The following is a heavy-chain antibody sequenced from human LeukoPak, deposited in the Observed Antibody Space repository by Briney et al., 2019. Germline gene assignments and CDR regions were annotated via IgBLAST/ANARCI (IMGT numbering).Heavy chain of an antibody. V-gene: IGHV4-38-2*02. D-gene: IGHD2-15*01. J-gene: IGHJ3*01. CDR1: GYSISSGYY. CDR2: VYHSGST. CDR3: ARHYSQPGAFDV. Sequence: SETLSLTCTVSGYSISSGYYWGWIRHPPGKGLEWIGSVYHSGSTYYNPSLKSRVTISVDTSKNQFSLKLSSVTAADTSVYYCARHYSQPGAFDVWGQGTMVTVSS.